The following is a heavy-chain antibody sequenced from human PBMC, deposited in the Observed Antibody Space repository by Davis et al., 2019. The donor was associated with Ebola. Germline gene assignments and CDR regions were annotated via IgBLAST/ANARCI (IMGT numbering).Heavy chain of an antibody. CDR3: AKRQYSDRSGYYYVPPDPFDI. CDR1: GITFSAYS. CDR2: ISSTGSLI. Sequence: GGSLRLSCAASGITFSAYSMNWVRQAPGKGLEWISYISSTGSLIFYADSVRGRFTVSRDNAKNSLYLQMNNLRDEDTAVYYCAKRQYSDRSGYYYVPPDPFDIWGQGTQVIVSS. D-gene: IGHD3-22*01. J-gene: IGHJ3*02. V-gene: IGHV3-48*02.